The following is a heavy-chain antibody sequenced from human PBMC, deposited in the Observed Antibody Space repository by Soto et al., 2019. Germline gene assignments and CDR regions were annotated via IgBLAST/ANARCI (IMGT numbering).Heavy chain of an antibody. V-gene: IGHV1-69*13. CDR3: ARDPTPVKYYYDSSGYYP. Sequence: ASVKVSCKASGGTFSSYAISWVRQAPGQGLEWMGGIIPIFGTANYAQKFQGRVTITADDSTSTAYMELSSLRSEDTAVYYCARDPTPVKYYYDSSGYYPWGQGTLVTVSS. CDR2: IIPIFGTA. J-gene: IGHJ4*02. CDR1: GGTFSSYA. D-gene: IGHD3-22*01.